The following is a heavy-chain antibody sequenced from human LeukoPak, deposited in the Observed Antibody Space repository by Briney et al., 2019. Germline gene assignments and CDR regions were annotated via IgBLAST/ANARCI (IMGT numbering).Heavy chain of an antibody. Sequence: ASVKVSCKPSGYTFSSYGISWVRQAPGQGLEWMGWIRVYNGDTNYAQKFMGRVTMTTDTSTNTAYMELRSLGSDDTAVYYCARGGSRVTTINILDYWGQGALVTVSS. V-gene: IGHV1-18*01. CDR3: ARGGSRVTTINILDY. J-gene: IGHJ4*02. CDR1: GYTFSSYG. D-gene: IGHD5-24*01. CDR2: IRVYNGDT.